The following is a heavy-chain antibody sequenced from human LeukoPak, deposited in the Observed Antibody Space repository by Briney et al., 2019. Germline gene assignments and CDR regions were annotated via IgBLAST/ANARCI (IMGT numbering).Heavy chain of an antibody. CDR2: INPNSGGT. CDR3: ARGRLNGNVDF. V-gene: IGHV1-2*02. Sequence: VASVKVSCKASGYTFTGFSMHWVRQAPGQGREWMGWINPNSGGTNYAQKSQGRVTMTRDTSISTAYMELSRLRSDGTAVYYCARGRLNGNVDFWGQGTLVTVSS. J-gene: IGHJ4*02. CDR1: GYTFTGFS. D-gene: IGHD1-20*01.